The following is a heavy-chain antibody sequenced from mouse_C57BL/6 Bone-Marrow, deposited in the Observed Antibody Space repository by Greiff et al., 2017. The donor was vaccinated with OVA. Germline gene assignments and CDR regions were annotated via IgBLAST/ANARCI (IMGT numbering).Heavy chain of an antibody. J-gene: IGHJ3*01. CDR1: GFTFSDYG. Sequence: DVKLVESGGGLVKPGGSLKLSCAASGFTFSDYGMHWVRQAPEKGLEWVAYISSGSSTIYYADTVKGRFTISRDNAKNTLFLQMTSLRSEDTAMYYCARRFFAYWGQGTLVTVSA. CDR3: ARRFFAY. CDR2: ISSGSSTI. V-gene: IGHV5-17*01.